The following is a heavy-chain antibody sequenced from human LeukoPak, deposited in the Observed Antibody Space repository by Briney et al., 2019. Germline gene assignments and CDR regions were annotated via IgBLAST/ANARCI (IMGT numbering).Heavy chain of an antibody. V-gene: IGHV1-8*03. J-gene: IGHJ4*02. CDR1: GYTFTSYD. CDR2: MNPNSGNT. CDR3: ARGVSGQQLGDFDY. Sequence: ASVKVSCKASGYTFTSYDINWVRQATGQGLEWMGWMNPNSGNTGYAQKFQGRATITRNTSISTAYMELSSLRSEDTAVYYCARGVSGQQLGDFDYWGQGTLVTVSS. D-gene: IGHD6-13*01.